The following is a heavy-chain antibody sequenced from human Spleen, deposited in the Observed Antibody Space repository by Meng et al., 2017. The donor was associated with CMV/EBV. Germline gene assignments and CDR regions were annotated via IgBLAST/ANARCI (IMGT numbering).Heavy chain of an antibody. CDR3: TRRGSVAGTTPPSDL. D-gene: IGHD6-19*01. CDR1: FTFSGSA. V-gene: IGHV3-73*01. CDR2: IRSKANSYAT. Sequence: FTFSGSAMHWVRQASGKGLEWVGRIRSKANSYATAYAASVKGRFTISRDDSKNTAYLQMNSLKTEDTAVYYCTRRGSVAGTTPPSDLWGRGTLVTVS. J-gene: IGHJ2*01.